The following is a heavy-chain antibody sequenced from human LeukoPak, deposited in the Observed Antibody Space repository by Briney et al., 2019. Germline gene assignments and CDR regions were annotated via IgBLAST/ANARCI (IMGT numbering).Heavy chain of an antibody. CDR3: GRDSNLPFDY. CDR2: INTDGTAT. D-gene: IGHD1-14*01. J-gene: IGHJ4*02. Sequence: GGSLRLSCAASGLTLSSYWMHWVRQAPGKGLVWVSHINTDGTATTYADSVKGRFTISRDNAKNTLYLQMNSLRAEDTAVYYCGRDSNLPFDYWGQGALVTVSS. V-gene: IGHV3-74*01. CDR1: GLTLSSYW.